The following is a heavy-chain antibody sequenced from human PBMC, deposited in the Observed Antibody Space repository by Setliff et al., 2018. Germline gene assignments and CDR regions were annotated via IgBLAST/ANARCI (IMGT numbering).Heavy chain of an antibody. CDR1: GFTFSSFW. CDR3: AKCSSWHGHYPHFNY. D-gene: IGHD4-17*01. V-gene: IGHV3-64*01. Sequence: GGSLRLSCAASGFTFSSFWMAWVRQSPGRGLEYVSAISSNGGRLSYANSVKGRFTISRDVPTNTLYLQMGSLRVEDTAVYYCAKCSSWHGHYPHFNYWGQGTLVTVSS. J-gene: IGHJ4*02. CDR2: ISSNGGRL.